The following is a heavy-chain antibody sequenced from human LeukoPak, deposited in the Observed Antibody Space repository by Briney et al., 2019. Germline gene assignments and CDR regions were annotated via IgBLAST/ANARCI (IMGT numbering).Heavy chain of an antibody. J-gene: IGHJ4*02. CDR3: ARGESVNLGFDY. Sequence: ASVKVSCKASGYTFTSYALHWVRQAPGQRLEWMGWINAGNGNKKYSQKFQGRVTITRDTSASAAYMELSSLRSEDTAVYYYARGESVNLGFDYWGQGTLVTVPS. CDR1: GYTFTSYA. V-gene: IGHV1-3*01. CDR2: INAGNGNK. D-gene: IGHD1-14*01.